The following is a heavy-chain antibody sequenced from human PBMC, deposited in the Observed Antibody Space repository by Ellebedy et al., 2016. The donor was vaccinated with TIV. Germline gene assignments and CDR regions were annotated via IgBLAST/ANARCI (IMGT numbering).Heavy chain of an antibody. CDR2: IYYSGST. CDR1: GGSISSYY. J-gene: IGHJ4*02. CDR3: ASTDSVRGTYYFDY. Sequence: SETLSLTCTVSGGSISSYYWSWIRQPPGKGLEWIGYIYYSGSTNYNPSLKSRVTISVDTSKNQFSLKLSSVNAADTAVYYCASTDSVRGTYYFDYWGQGTLVTVSS. D-gene: IGHD3-10*01. V-gene: IGHV4-59*08.